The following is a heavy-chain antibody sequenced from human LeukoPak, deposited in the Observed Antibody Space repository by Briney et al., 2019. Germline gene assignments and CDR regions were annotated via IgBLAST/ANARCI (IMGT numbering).Heavy chain of an antibody. CDR3: ASYFSGSYSFDF. D-gene: IGHD1-26*01. CDR2: ISSSSSYI. J-gene: IGHJ4*03. V-gene: IGHV3-21*01. Sequence: GGSLRLSCAVSGFTFSGYDMNWVRQAPGKGLEWVSSISSSSSYIFYADSVKGRFTISRDNAKNSLFLQMNSLRAEDTAMYYCASYFSGSYSFDFWGHGTLVTVSS. CDR1: GFTFSGYD.